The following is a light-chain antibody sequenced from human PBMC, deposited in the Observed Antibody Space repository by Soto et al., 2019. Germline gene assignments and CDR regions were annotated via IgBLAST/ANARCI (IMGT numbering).Light chain of an antibody. Sequence: DIQMTQSPSSLSASVGDRVTITCRASQGINHYLAWYQQKPGTVPKLLIYASSTLHSGVPSRFSGSGSGTDFTLTISSLQPEDVATYYCQQYNSGPNTSGPGTKVDIK. CDR1: QGINHY. CDR2: ASS. CDR3: QQYNSGPNT. J-gene: IGKJ3*01. V-gene: IGKV1-27*01.